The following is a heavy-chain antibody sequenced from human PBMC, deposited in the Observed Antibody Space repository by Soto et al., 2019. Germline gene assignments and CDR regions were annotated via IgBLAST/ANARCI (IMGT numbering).Heavy chain of an antibody. D-gene: IGHD6-13*01. CDR3: ARGPLAAAGTIYYYYGMDV. J-gene: IGHJ6*02. CDR1: GYTFTSYA. CDR2: INAGNGNT. V-gene: IGHV1-3*01. Sequence: GASVKVSCKASGYTFTSYAMHWVRQAPGQRLEWMGWINAGNGNTKYSQKFQGRVTITRDTSASTAYMELSSLRSEDTAVYYCARGPLAAAGTIYYYYGMDVWGQGTTVTVSS.